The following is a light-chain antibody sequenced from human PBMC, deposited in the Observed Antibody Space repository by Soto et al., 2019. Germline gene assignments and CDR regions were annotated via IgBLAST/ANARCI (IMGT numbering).Light chain of an antibody. V-gene: IGKV1-33*01. CDR3: QQHDNLPLT. Sequence: DIQMTQSPSSLSASVGDRVTITCQASQDISNHLNWYQQKPGKAPKLLIYGAYNLETGVPSRFSGSGSGTDFTFTISSLQPEDFATYYCQQHDNLPLTFGPGTKVDIK. CDR2: GAY. J-gene: IGKJ3*01. CDR1: QDISNH.